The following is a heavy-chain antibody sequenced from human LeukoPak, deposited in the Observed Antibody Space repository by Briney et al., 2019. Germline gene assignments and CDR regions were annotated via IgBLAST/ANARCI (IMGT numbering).Heavy chain of an antibody. CDR1: GFTFSNFW. CDR3: ARSGARDYFDY. Sequence: GGSLRLSCAASGFTFSNFWMNWVRQAPGKGLEWVAVIWHDGSNKYYADSVKGRFTISRDNSKNTLYLQMNSLRAEDTAVYYCARSGARDYFDYWGQGTLVTVSS. V-gene: IGHV3-33*08. J-gene: IGHJ4*02. CDR2: IWHDGSNK. D-gene: IGHD7-27*01.